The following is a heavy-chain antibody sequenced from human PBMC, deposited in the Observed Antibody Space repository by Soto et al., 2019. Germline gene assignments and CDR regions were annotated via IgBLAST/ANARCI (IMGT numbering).Heavy chain of an antibody. CDR2: ISGSGGST. Sequence: GGSLRLSCAASGFTFSSYAMSWVRQAPGKGLEWVSAISGSGGSTYYADPVKGRFTISRDNSKNTLYLQMNSLRAEDTAVYYCAKEGHCSGGSCYLDAFDIWGQGTLVTVSS. CDR1: GFTFSSYA. D-gene: IGHD2-15*01. CDR3: AKEGHCSGGSCYLDAFDI. V-gene: IGHV3-23*01. J-gene: IGHJ3*02.